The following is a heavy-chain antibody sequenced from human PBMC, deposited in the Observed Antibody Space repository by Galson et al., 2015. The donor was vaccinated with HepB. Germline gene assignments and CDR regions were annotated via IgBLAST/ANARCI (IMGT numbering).Heavy chain of an antibody. CDR1: GGTFSSYA. J-gene: IGHJ5*02. V-gene: IGHV1-69*13. CDR2: IIPIFGTA. CDR3: ARGTNWNYDWFDP. D-gene: IGHD1-7*01. Sequence: SVKVSCKASGGTFSSYAISWVRQAPGQGLEWMGGIIPIFGTANYAQKFQGRVTITADESTSTAYMELSSLRSEDTAVYYCARGTNWNYDWFDPWGQGTLVTASS.